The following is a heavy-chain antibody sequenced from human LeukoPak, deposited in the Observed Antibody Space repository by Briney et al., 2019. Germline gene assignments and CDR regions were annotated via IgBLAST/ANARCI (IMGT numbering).Heavy chain of an antibody. Sequence: GGSLRLSCAASGFTFSSYSMIWVRQAPGKGLEWVSSISSSSSYIYYADSVKGRFTISRDNAKNSLYLQMNSLRAEDTAVYYCARSFRGWFGEVLNTPYDYWGQGTLVTVSS. CDR2: ISSSSSYI. CDR3: ARSFRGWFGEVLNTPYDY. D-gene: IGHD3-10*01. V-gene: IGHV3-21*01. CDR1: GFTFSSYS. J-gene: IGHJ4*02.